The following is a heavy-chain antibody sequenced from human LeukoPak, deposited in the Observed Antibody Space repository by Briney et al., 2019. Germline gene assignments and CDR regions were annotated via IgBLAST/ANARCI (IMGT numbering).Heavy chain of an antibody. CDR3: ARDVKAAAVTFDY. J-gene: IGHJ4*02. D-gene: IGHD6-13*01. Sequence: ASVKVSCKASGYTFTSYAMHWVRQAPGQGLEWMGWINPNSGGTNYAQKFQGRVTMTRDTSISTAYMELSRLRSDDTAVYYCARDVKAAAVTFDYWGQGTLVTVSS. CDR1: GYTFTSYA. CDR2: INPNSGGT. V-gene: IGHV1-2*02.